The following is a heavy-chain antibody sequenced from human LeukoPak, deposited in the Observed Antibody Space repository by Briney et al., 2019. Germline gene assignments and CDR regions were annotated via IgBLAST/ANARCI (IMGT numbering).Heavy chain of an antibody. V-gene: IGHV3-48*01. D-gene: IGHD2-2*02. J-gene: IGHJ3*01. Sequence: PGGSLRLSCAASGFTFSSYGMHWVRQAPGKGLEWVSYISDSSSTIYYADSVKGRFTISRDNAKNSLYLQMNSLRAEDTAVYYCARPNDCSSTSCYTDAFDFWGQGTMVTVSS. CDR3: ARPNDCSSTSCYTDAFDF. CDR1: GFTFSSYG. CDR2: ISDSSSTI.